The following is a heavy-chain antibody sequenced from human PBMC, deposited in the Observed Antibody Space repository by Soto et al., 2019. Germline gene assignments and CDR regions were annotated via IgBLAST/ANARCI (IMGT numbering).Heavy chain of an antibody. CDR3: AKRGYGRYNWFDP. CDR1: GFTFSSYG. J-gene: IGHJ5*02. D-gene: IGHD5-18*01. CDR2: ISCDGSNK. V-gene: IGHV3-30*18. Sequence: PGGSLRLSCAASGFTFSSYGMHWVRQAPGKGLEWVAVISCDGSNKYYADSVKGRFTISRDNSKNTLYLQMNSLRAEDTAVYYCAKRGYGRYNWFDPWGQGTLVTVSS.